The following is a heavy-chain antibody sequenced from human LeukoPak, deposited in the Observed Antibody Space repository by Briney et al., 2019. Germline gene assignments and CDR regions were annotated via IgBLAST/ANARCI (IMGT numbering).Heavy chain of an antibody. D-gene: IGHD3-16*01. Sequence: GSSVKVSCKASGGTFSSYAISWVRQAPGQGLEWMGGIIPIFGTANYAQKFQGRVTITADESTSTAYMELSSLRSEDTAVYYCAGTWGSGEYYYYGMGVWGQGTTVTVSS. CDR1: GGTFSSYA. CDR3: AGTWGSGEYYYYGMGV. J-gene: IGHJ6*02. CDR2: IIPIFGTA. V-gene: IGHV1-69*01.